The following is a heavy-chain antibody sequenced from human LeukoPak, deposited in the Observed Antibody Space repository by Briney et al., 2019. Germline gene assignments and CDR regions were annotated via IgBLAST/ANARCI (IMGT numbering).Heavy chain of an antibody. CDR1: GFTFDDYA. Sequence: QPGRSLRLSCAASGFTFDDYAMHWVRQAPGKGLEWVSGISWNSGSIGYADSVKGRFTISRDNAKNSLYLQMNSLRAEDTALYYCALLAVADHKDYWGQGTLVTVSS. CDR3: ALLAVADHKDY. D-gene: IGHD6-19*01. CDR2: ISWNSGSI. V-gene: IGHV3-9*01. J-gene: IGHJ4*02.